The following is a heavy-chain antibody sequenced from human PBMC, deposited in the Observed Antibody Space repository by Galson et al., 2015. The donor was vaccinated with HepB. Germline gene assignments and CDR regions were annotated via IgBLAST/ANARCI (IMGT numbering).Heavy chain of an antibody. V-gene: IGHV3-33*01. CDR3: AAMTGAGYYYYYMDV. Sequence: SLRLSCAASGFTFSSYGMHWVRQAPGKGLEWVAVIWYDGSNKYYADSVKGRFTISRDNSKNTLYLQMNSLRAEDTAVYYCAAMTGAGYYYYYMDVWGKGTTVTVSS. J-gene: IGHJ6*03. D-gene: IGHD3-9*01. CDR2: IWYDGSNK. CDR1: GFTFSSYG.